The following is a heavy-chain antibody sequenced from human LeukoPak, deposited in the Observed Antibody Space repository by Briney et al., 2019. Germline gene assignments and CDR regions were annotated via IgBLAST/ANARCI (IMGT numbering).Heavy chain of an antibody. CDR3: ARDRGKTSPYYYVDV. J-gene: IGHJ6*03. CDR2: ISSSSSYM. V-gene: IGHV3-21*01. D-gene: IGHD4-23*01. Sequence: GGSLRLSCAVSGFTFSTYSMHWVRQAPGKGLEWVSSISSSSSYMNYADSVKGRLTISRDNAENSLYLQMNSLRAEDTAVYYCARDRGKTSPYYYVDVWGKGTTVTVSS. CDR1: GFTFSTYS.